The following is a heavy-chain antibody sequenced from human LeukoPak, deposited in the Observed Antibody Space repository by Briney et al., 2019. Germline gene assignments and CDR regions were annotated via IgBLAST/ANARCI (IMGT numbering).Heavy chain of an antibody. CDR3: ARSITMFGVVWDAFAI. V-gene: IGHV4-38-2*01. Sequence: SETLSLTCAVSGYSIRSGYYWGWIRQPPGKGLEWIGSIYHSGSTYYNPSLKSRVTISVDTSKNQFSLKLSSVTAADTAVYYCARSITMFGVVWDAFAIWRQGTMVTVSS. D-gene: IGHD3-3*01. CDR1: GYSIRSGYY. J-gene: IGHJ3*02. CDR2: IYHSGST.